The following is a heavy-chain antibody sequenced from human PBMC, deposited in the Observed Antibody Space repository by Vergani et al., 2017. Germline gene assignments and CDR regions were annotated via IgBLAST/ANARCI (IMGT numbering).Heavy chain of an antibody. J-gene: IGHJ4*02. CDR2: INPSGGST. D-gene: IGHD3-10*01. CDR3: ARPHGDILPPDPRRFDY. CDR1: GYTFTNYY. V-gene: IGHV1-46*03. Sequence: QVLLVQSGAEVKKPGASVRVSCKTSGYTFTNYYIHWVRQAPGQGLEWMGIINPSGGSTTYAQQFQGRLTMTRDTSTGTVYMDLSNLRSEDTAVYYCARPHGDILPPDPRRFDYWGQGTLVTVSS.